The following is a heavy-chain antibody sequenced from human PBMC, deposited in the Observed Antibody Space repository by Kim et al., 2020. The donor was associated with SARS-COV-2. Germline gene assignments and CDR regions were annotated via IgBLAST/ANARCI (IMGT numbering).Heavy chain of an antibody. V-gene: IGHV3-15*01. Sequence: GGSLRLSCAASGFTFSNAWMSWVRQAPGKGLEWVGRIKSKTDGGTTDYAAPGKGRFTISRDDSKNTLYLQMNSLKTEDTAVYYCTTEERYSYGRPDAYDFDYWGQGTLVTVSS. CDR3: TTEERYSYGRPDAYDFDY. CDR2: IKSKTDGGTT. D-gene: IGHD5-18*01. CDR1: GFTFSNAW. J-gene: IGHJ4*02.